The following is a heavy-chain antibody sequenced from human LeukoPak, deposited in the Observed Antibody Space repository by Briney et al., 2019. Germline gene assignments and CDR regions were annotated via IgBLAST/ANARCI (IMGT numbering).Heavy chain of an antibody. CDR2: ISYDGSNK. V-gene: IGHV3-30-3*01. CDR3: ARDSLYQPLLDYSSSSLDY. CDR1: GFTFSSHW. D-gene: IGHD6-6*01. J-gene: IGHJ4*02. Sequence: GGSLRLSCTASGFTFSSHWMTWVRQPPGKGLEWVAVISYDGSNKYYADPVKGRFTISRHNSKNTLYLQMNSLRAEDTAVYYCARDSLYQPLLDYSSSSLDYWGQGTLVTVSS.